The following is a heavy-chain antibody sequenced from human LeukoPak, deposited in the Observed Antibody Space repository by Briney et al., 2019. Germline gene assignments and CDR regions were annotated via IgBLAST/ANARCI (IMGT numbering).Heavy chain of an antibody. D-gene: IGHD3-10*02. Sequence: GGSLRLSCVASGYTFDDYGMSWVRQAPGKGLEWVSGINWNGGTTGYADSVKGRFTISRDNAKNSLHLQMNSLRADDTAVYYCAELGITMIGGVWGKGTTVTISS. CDR2: INWNGGTT. J-gene: IGHJ6*04. CDR1: GYTFDDYG. V-gene: IGHV3-20*04. CDR3: AELGITMIGGV.